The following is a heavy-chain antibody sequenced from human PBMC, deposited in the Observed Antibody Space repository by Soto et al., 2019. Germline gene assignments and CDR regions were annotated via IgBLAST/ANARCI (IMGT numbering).Heavy chain of an antibody. J-gene: IGHJ3*02. CDR3: ARVRRYGYGSVGAFDI. CDR1: GYTLTELS. V-gene: IGHV1-24*01. Sequence: ASVKVSCKVSGYTLTELSMHWVRQAPGKGLEWMGGFDPEDGETVYAQKFQGRVTMTEDTSTDTAYMELSSLRSEDTAVYYCARVRRYGYGSVGAFDIWGQGTMVTVSS. CDR2: FDPEDGET. D-gene: IGHD5-18*01.